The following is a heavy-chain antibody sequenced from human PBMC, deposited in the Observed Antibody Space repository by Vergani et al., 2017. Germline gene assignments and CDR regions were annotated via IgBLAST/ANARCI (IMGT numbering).Heavy chain of an antibody. D-gene: IGHD2-15*01. J-gene: IGHJ5*02. Sequence: QVQLVQSGAEVKKPGSSVQVSCKASGGTFSSYAISWVRQAPGQGLEWMGRIIPILGIANYAQKFQGRVTITADKSTSTAYMELSSLRSEDTAVYYCAGGPGYCSGGSCFRWFDPWGEGTLVTVSS. CDR1: GGTFSSYA. V-gene: IGHV1-69*04. CDR2: IIPILGIA. CDR3: AGGPGYCSGGSCFRWFDP.